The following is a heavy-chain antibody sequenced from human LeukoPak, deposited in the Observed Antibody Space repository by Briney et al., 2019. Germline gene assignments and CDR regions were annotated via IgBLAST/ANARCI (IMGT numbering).Heavy chain of an antibody. J-gene: IGHJ4*02. D-gene: IGHD5-18*01. V-gene: IGHV4-61*09. Sequence: PSQTLSLTCTVSGGSISSGSYYWRWLRQPAGKGLEWLGHIDTSGNTNYNPSLKSRVTISVDTSKKQFSLKMSSVTAADTAVYYCASRPPIHVGYYFDYWGQGALVTVSS. CDR3: ASRPPIHVGYYFDY. CDR1: GGSISSGSYY. CDR2: IDTSGNT.